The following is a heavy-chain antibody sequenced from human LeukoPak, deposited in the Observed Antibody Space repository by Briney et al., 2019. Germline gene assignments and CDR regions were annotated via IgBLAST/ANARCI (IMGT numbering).Heavy chain of an antibody. D-gene: IGHD4-11*01. CDR1: GFTFSSSW. J-gene: IGHJ4*02. CDR2: INSDESIT. CDR3: ARGLVPGFLDY. Sequence: QPGGSLRLSCAASGFTFSSSWMYWVRQAPGKGLVWVSRINSDESITTYADSVKGRFTISRDNAKNPLYLQMNSLRAEDTAVYYCARGLVPGFLDYWGQGTPVTVSS. V-gene: IGHV3-74*01.